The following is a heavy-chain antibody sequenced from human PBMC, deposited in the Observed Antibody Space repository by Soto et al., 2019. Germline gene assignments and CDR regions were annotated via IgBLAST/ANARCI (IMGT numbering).Heavy chain of an antibody. CDR1: GGSFSGYY. CDR2: INHSGST. J-gene: IGHJ2*01. D-gene: IGHD6-19*01. V-gene: IGHV4-34*01. Sequence: QVQLQQWGAGLLKPSETLSLTCAVYGGSFSGYYWSWIRQPPGKGLEWIGEINHSGSTNYNPSLKRVVTISVDTSKHQFSLKLSSVTAADTAVYYCARADMQWLGRRYFDLWGRGTLVTVSS. CDR3: ARADMQWLGRRYFDL.